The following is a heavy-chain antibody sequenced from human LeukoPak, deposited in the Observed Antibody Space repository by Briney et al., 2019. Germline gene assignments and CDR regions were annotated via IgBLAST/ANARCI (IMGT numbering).Heavy chain of an antibody. CDR3: AKAPSGMVRGVIITWPLDY. D-gene: IGHD3-10*01. CDR2: IRYDGSNK. CDR1: GFTFSSYS. Sequence: GGSLRLSCAASGFTFSSYSMNWVRQAPGKGLEWVAFIRYDGSNKYYADSVKGRFTISRDNSKNTLYLQMNSLRAEDTAVYYCAKAPSGMVRGVIITWPLDYWGQGTLVTVSS. J-gene: IGHJ4*02. V-gene: IGHV3-30*02.